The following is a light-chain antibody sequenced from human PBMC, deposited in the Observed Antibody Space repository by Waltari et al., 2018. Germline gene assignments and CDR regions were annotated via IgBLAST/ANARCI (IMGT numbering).Light chain of an antibody. Sequence: QSALTQPRSVSGSPGHSVTISCTGTNRYVGGYEYVSWFQQYPGKAPKLNIYDADRRPSGVPVRCSGPNSGTRASLTISRLISEDEAHYYCCSDAGSSRLFGSGTKVTVL. CDR2: DAD. CDR3: CSDAGSSRL. V-gene: IGLV2-11*01. CDR1: NRYVGGYEY. J-gene: IGLJ2*01.